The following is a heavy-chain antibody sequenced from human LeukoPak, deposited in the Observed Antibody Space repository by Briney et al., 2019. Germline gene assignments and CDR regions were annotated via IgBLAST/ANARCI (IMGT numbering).Heavy chain of an antibody. J-gene: IGHJ6*03. Sequence: SVKVSCKASGGTYSSYAISWVRQAPGQGLEWMGGIIPSFGTANYAQKFQGRVTVTADESTSTAYMELSSLRSEDTAVYYCARAPYSSGGSTNYYYYYYMDVWGKGTTVTVSS. CDR3: ARAPYSSGGSTNYYYYYYMDV. CDR2: IIPSFGTA. CDR1: GGTYSSYA. D-gene: IGHD6-19*01. V-gene: IGHV1-69*13.